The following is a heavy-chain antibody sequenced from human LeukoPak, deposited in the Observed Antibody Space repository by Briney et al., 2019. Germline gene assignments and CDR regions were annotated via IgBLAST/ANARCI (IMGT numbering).Heavy chain of an antibody. J-gene: IGHJ4*02. CDR3: ARDGDIVVVPAAHPFDY. Sequence: ASVKVSCKASGYTFTSYGISWVRQAPGQELEWMGWISAYNGNTNYAQKLQGRVTMTTDTSTSTAYMELRSLRSDDTAVYYCARDGDIVVVPAAHPFDYWGQGTLVTVSS. CDR2: ISAYNGNT. CDR1: GYTFTSYG. V-gene: IGHV1-18*04. D-gene: IGHD2-2*01.